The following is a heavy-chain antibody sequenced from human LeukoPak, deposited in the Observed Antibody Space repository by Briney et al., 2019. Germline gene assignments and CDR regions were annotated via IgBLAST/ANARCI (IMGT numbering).Heavy chain of an antibody. D-gene: IGHD3-10*01. CDR3: AKDQNSGSGSYSNFDY. CDR1: GFTFSNYA. V-gene: IGHV3-23*01. Sequence: GGSLRLSCAASGFTFSNYAMSWVRQAPGKGLEWVSGISGSGGSTYYADSVKGRFTISRDNSRNTLYLQMNNLRAEDTALYYCAKDQNSGSGSYSNFDYWGQGTLVTVSS. J-gene: IGHJ4*02. CDR2: ISGSGGST.